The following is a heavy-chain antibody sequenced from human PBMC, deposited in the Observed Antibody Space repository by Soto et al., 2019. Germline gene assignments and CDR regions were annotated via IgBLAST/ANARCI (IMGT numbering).Heavy chain of an antibody. D-gene: IGHD3-22*01. Sequence: TSETLSLTCTVSGGSISSGTYYWGWIRQPPGKGLEWIGYIYYSGSTYYNPSLKSRVTISVDTSKNQFSPKLSSVTAADTAVYYCARGGPDYYDSSGYYYNYWGQGTLVTVSS. V-gene: IGHV4-61*01. CDR3: ARGGPDYYDSSGYYYNY. J-gene: IGHJ4*02. CDR2: IYYSGST. CDR1: GGSISSGTYY.